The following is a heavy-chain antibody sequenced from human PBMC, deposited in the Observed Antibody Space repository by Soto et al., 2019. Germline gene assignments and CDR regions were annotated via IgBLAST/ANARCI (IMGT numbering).Heavy chain of an antibody. Sequence: SETLSLTCTVSGGSISSYYWSWIRQPAGKGLEWIGRIYTSGSTNYNPSLKSRVTMSVDTSKNQFSLKLSPVTAADTAVYYCARDETSYYYGSGSPTFDPWGQGTLVTVSS. D-gene: IGHD3-10*01. CDR1: GGSISSYY. V-gene: IGHV4-4*07. CDR3: ARDETSYYYGSGSPTFDP. CDR2: IYTSGST. J-gene: IGHJ5*02.